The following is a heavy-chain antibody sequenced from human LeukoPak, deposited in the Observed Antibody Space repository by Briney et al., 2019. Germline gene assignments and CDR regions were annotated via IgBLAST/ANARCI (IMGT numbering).Heavy chain of an antibody. CDR2: IYYSGST. V-gene: IGHV4-59*11. D-gene: IGHD2-21*01. J-gene: IGHJ4*02. CDR3: ARMVSGGYCSY. Sequence: SETLFLTCTVSGDFIGSHYWNWIRQPPGKGLEWIGYIYYSGSTNYNPSLKSRLTMSLDTSKNQFSLKLSSVTAADTAVYYCARMVSGGYCSYWGQGILVTVSS. CDR1: GDFIGSHY.